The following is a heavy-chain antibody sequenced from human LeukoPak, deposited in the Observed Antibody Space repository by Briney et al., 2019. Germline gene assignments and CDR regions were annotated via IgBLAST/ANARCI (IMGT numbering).Heavy chain of an antibody. Sequence: GGSLRLSCAASGFTFSGSAIHWVRQASGKGLEWVGRIRSRANTYATAYAASVKGRFTISRDDSKNTAYLQMNSLRAEDTAVYYCARDQKVYCSSTSCYGNWFDPWGQGTLVTVSS. CDR3: ARDQKVYCSSTSCYGNWFDP. CDR1: GFTFSGSA. V-gene: IGHV3-73*01. J-gene: IGHJ5*02. D-gene: IGHD2-2*01. CDR2: IRSRANTYAT.